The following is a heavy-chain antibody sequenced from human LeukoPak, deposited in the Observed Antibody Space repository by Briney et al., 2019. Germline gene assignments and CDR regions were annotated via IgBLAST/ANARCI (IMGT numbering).Heavy chain of an antibody. V-gene: IGHV1-8*01. CDR2: MNPNSGNT. CDR1: GYTFTSYD. D-gene: IGHD3-10*01. J-gene: IGHJ5*02. CDR3: ARRITMVRGVIRIRVNNWFDP. Sequence: ASVKVSCKASGYTFTSYDINWVRQVTGQGLEWMGWMNPNSGNTGYAQKFQGRVTMTRNTSISTAYMELSSLRSEDTAVYYCARRITMVRGVIRIRVNNWFDPWGQGTLVTVSS.